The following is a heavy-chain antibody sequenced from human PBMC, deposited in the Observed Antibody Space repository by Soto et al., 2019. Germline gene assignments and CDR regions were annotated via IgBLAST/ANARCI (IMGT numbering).Heavy chain of an antibody. V-gene: IGHV4-30-4*01. CDR2: IDYSGTT. Sequence: SETLSLTCSVSGGSTSSSTYYWTWIRQPPGKGLEWIGYIDYSGTTYYNPSLKSRLTISVDTSKNQFSMTLTSVSAADTAVYYCARALMSAYFDSWGQGTLVT. J-gene: IGHJ4*02. CDR1: GGSTSSSTYY. CDR3: ARALMSAYFDS.